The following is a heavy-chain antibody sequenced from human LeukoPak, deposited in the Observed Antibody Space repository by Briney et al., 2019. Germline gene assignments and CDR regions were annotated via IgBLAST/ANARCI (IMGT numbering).Heavy chain of an antibody. CDR2: IRYDGSNK. CDR1: GFTFSSYG. V-gene: IGHV3-30*02. CDR3: AIMGSYDSSGYPNFDY. J-gene: IGHJ4*02. Sequence: GGSLRLSCAAPGFTFSSYGMHWVRQAPGKGLEWVAFIRYDGSNKYYADSVKGRFTISRDNSKNTLYLQMNSLRAEDTAVYYCAIMGSYDSSGYPNFDYWGQGTLVTVSS. D-gene: IGHD3-22*01.